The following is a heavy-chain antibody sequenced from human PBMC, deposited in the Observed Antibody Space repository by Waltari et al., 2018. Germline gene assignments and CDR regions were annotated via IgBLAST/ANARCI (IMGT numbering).Heavy chain of an antibody. D-gene: IGHD2-2*01. CDR3: ARHGRGCSSSLDY. V-gene: IGHV5-10-1*01. CDR1: GYSFTSCW. Sequence: AEVGKPGESLRSSCKGPGYSFTSCWISGVRQMPGKGLEWMGRIDPTDSYSNYSPSFQGHVTISADKSITTAYLQWSSLKASDTAMYYCARHGRGCSSSLDYWGQGTLVTVSS. J-gene: IGHJ4*02. CDR2: IDPTDSYS.